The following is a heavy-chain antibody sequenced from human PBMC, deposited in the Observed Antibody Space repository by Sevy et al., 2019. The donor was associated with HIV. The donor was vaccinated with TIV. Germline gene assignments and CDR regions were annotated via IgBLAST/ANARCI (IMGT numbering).Heavy chain of an antibody. D-gene: IGHD6-6*01. J-gene: IGHJ5*02. Sequence: SETLSLTCTVSGGSISSGNYYWHWIRQPPGKGLEWIGYISYTGNTYYNPSLKSPVTISVDTSNNQFSLRLPSVTAADTAVYYWARDATEDTSSSVWFDPWGQGTLVTVSS. CDR2: ISYTGNT. V-gene: IGHV4-30-4*01. CDR1: GGSISSGNYY. CDR3: ARDATEDTSSSVWFDP.